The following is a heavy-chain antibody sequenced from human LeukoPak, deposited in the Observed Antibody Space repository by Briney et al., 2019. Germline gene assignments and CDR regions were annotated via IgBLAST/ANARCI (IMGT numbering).Heavy chain of an antibody. V-gene: IGHV3-74*01. CDR2: INSDGSST. CDR3: ARGRSKWELLCAENDAFDI. CDR1: GFTFSSYW. J-gene: IGHJ3*02. D-gene: IGHD1-26*01. Sequence: GGSLRLSCAASGFTFSSYWMHWVRQAPGKGLVWVSRINSDGSSTSYADSVKGRFTISRDNAKSTLYLQMNSLRAEDTAVYYCARGRSKWELLCAENDAFDIWGQGTMVTVSS.